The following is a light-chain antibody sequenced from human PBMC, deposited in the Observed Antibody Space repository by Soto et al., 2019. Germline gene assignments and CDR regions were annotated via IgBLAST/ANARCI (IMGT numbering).Light chain of an antibody. J-gene: IGLJ1*01. CDR2: EVN. Sequence: QSVLTQPPSASGSPGQSVTISCTGTSSDVGGYNYVSWYQQYPGKVPKLMVYEVNKWPSGVPDRFSGSKSGNTASLTVSGLQADDEADYYCTSYAGGNNVFGTGTKVTVL. CDR3: TSYAGGNNV. V-gene: IGLV2-8*01. CDR1: SSDVGGYNY.